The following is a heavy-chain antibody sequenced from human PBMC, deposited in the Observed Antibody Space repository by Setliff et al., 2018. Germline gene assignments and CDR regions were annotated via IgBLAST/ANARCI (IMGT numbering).Heavy chain of an antibody. CDR2: IYYSGST. D-gene: IGHD3-3*01. J-gene: IGHJ4*02. CDR3: ARHFRSSKVQFLEYLTDYYFDS. CDR1: DVSIGSSSFY. V-gene: IGHV4-39*01. Sequence: PSETLSLTCTVSDVSIGSSSFYWAWIRQPPGKGLEWIGSIYYSGSTYYNPSLTSRVTISVDTSNNQFSLNLRSVTAADTAIYYCARHFRSSKVQFLEYLTDYYFDSWGQGTLVTVSS.